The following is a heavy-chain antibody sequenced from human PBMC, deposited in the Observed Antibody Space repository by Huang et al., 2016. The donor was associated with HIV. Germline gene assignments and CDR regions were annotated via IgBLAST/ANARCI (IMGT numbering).Heavy chain of an antibody. J-gene: IGHJ4*02. CDR1: GYTFTNYD. V-gene: IGHV1-8*02. Sequence: QVHLVQSGAEVKKPGASVKVSCKASGYTFTNYDINWVRQAPGRGLEWMGWMNPTPGNTGFAQGFQGRVTMTRKTSITTAYMELTSLTSEDTAVYYCARSAYGDLDYWGLGTLVIVSS. CDR2: MNPTPGNT. D-gene: IGHD4-17*01. CDR3: ARSAYGDLDY.